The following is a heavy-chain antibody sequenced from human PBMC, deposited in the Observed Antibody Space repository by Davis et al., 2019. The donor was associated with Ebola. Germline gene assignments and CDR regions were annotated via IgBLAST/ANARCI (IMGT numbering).Heavy chain of an antibody. CDR3: ARKRSWYYYGMDV. J-gene: IGHJ6*02. CDR1: GYSFTSYW. CDR2: IYPGDSDT. D-gene: IGHD6-19*01. V-gene: IGHV5-51*01. Sequence: GESLKISCKGSGYSFTSYWIGWVRQMPGKGLEWMGIIYPGDSDTRYSPSFQGQVTISADKSISTAYLQWSRLKASDTAMYYCARKRSWYYYGMDVWGQGTTVTVSS.